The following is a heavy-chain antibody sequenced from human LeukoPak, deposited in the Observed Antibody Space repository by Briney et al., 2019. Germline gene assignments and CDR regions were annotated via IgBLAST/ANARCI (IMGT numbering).Heavy chain of an antibody. J-gene: IGHJ4*02. V-gene: IGHV3-21*01. CDR2: ISKSGSYI. CDR1: GFTFSSYS. Sequence: GGSLRLSCAASGFTFSSYSMNWVRQTPEKGLEWVSSISKSGSYIYYADSVKGRFTISRDNAKNSLYLQINSLRADDTAVYYCATRYCSTTNCYAFDSWGQGTLVTVSS. D-gene: IGHD2-2*01. CDR3: ATRYCSTTNCYAFDS.